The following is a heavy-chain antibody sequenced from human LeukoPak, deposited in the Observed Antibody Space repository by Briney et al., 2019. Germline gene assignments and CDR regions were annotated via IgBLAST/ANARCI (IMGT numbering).Heavy chain of an antibody. CDR1: GFTFGTHV. CDR3: AKFSVQLERLDY. Sequence: GGSLRLSCAASGFTFGTHVVSWVRQAPGKGLEWVSVISGSGDFTNYADSVKGRFTISRDNSKNTLYLQMNSLRAEDTAVYYCAKFSVQLERLDYWGQGTLVTVSS. J-gene: IGHJ4*02. D-gene: IGHD1-1*01. CDR2: ISGSGDFT. V-gene: IGHV3-23*01.